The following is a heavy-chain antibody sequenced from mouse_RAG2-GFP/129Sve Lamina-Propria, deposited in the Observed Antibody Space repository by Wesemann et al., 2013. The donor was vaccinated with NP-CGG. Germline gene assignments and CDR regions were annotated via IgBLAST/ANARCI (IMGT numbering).Heavy chain of an antibody. V-gene: IGHV14-3*01. CDR2: IDPANGNT. Sequence: EVQLQQSGAELVRPGASVKLSCTASGFNIKDDYMHWVKQRPEQGLEWIGRIDPANGNTKYAPKFQDKATITADTSSNTAYLQLSSLTSEDTAVYYCARWGLRRYFDYWGQGTTLTVSS. D-gene: IGHD2-4*01. CDR3: ARWGLRRYFDY. J-gene: IGHJ2*01. CDR1: GFNIKDDY.